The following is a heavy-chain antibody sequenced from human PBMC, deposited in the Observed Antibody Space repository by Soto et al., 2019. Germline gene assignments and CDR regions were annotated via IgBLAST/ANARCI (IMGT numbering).Heavy chain of an antibody. D-gene: IGHD5-18*01. Sequence: QLQLQGSGSRLVKPSQTLSLTCAVSGGSMVTDNNSWSWIRQPPGKVLEWIGYIYHTGSAFYNPSVKGRVTISIDLSKSQFSLNLPSVTAADTAVYYCARSGYSYGDFDFWGQGLLVTVSS. CDR2: IYHTGSA. CDR3: ARSGYSYGDFDF. CDR1: GGSMVTDNNS. J-gene: IGHJ4*02. V-gene: IGHV4-30-2*01.